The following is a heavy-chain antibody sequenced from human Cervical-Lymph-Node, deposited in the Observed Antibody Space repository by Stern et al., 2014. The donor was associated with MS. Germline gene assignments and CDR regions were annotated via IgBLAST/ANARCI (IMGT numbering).Heavy chain of an antibody. J-gene: IGHJ6*02. D-gene: IGHD2-2*01. CDR1: GGSLSSDNYY. CDR3: ARDHFTTSLDV. CDR2: IYSSGTT. V-gene: IGHV4-31*03. Sequence: VQLVESGPGLVKPSQTLSLTCTVSGGSLSSDNYYWTWIRPHPGHGLEWIGHIYSSGTTSSNPSLKSRVSITVDTSKNLFSLRLSSVTAADTAVYYCARDHFTTSLDVWGHGTTVTVS.